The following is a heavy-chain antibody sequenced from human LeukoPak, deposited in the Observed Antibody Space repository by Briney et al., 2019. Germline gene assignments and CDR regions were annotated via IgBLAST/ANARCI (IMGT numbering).Heavy chain of an antibody. CDR1: GFNFGAYD. D-gene: IGHD2-8*01. Sequence: GRSLRLSCAASGFNFGAYDMHWVRPGPGKGVEWVSGISWNGVTAGYADSVKGRFTISRDNAKNTLYLQMYRLTPENTALYYCAKEFCTSAACHGVDYWGLGDLGTVSP. CDR3: AKEFCTSAACHGVDY. CDR2: ISWNGVTA. V-gene: IGHV3-9*01. J-gene: IGHJ4*02.